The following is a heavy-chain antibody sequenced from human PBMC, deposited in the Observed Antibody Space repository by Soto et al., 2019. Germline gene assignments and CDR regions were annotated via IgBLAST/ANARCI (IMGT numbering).Heavy chain of an antibody. CDR1: GFTFSDHY. V-gene: IGHV3-72*01. D-gene: IGHD3-22*01. Sequence: GESLKISCAASGFTFSDHYMDWVRQAPGKGLEWVGRTRNKANSYTTEYAASVKGRFTISRDDSKNSLYLQMNSLKTEDTAVYYCARGNPYYYDSSGYYFDYWGQGTLVTVSS. CDR2: TRNKANSYTT. J-gene: IGHJ4*02. CDR3: ARGNPYYYDSSGYYFDY.